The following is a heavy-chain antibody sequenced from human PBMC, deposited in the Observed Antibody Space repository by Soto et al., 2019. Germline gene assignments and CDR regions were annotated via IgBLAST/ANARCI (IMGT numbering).Heavy chain of an antibody. V-gene: IGHV3-64D*06. CDR1: GFTFSSYA. J-gene: IGHJ4*02. CDR3: VKMGSSGYFFDY. Sequence: GGSLRLSCSASGFTFSSYAMHWVRQAPGKVLEYFSGISSNGGSTHYADSVKGRFTISRDNPKNTLYLQMSSLRVEDTAVYYCVKMGSSGYFFDYWGQGTLVTVS. CDR2: ISSNGGST. D-gene: IGHD3-22*01.